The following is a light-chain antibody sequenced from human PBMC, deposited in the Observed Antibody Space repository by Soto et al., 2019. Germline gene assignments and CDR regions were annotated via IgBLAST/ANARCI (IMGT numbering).Light chain of an antibody. Sequence: DIQMTQSPSSLSASVGDRFTITCRASQSVSGWLAWYQQKPGEAPKLLIYDASALPRGVPSRFSGSGSGTKFTLTTASLQPDDFATYYCQQYETFSGTFGPGTKVDIK. CDR3: QQYETFSGT. V-gene: IGKV1-5*01. J-gene: IGKJ1*01. CDR1: QSVSGW. CDR2: DAS.